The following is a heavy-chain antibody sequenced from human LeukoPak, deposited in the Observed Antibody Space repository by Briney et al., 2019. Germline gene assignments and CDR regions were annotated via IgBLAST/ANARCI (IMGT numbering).Heavy chain of an antibody. Sequence: GGSLRLSCAASGFTFSSYWMHXXXXXPGXXXXXXSRINSXGSSTSYADSVKGRFXISRDNAKXTLYLQMNSLRAEDTAVYYCARGLRYCIDGVCQNWFDPWGQGTLVTVSS. V-gene: IGHV3-74*01. CDR1: GFTFSSYW. J-gene: IGHJ5*02. CDR2: INSXGSST. D-gene: IGHD2-8*01. CDR3: ARGLRYCIDGVCQNWFDP.